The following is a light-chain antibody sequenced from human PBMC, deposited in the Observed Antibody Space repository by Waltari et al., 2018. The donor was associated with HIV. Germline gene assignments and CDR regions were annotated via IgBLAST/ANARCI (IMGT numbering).Light chain of an antibody. CDR1: QDISNY. Sequence: DIQLTQSPSFLSASVRDRVTITCRASQDISNYLAWYQQKPGTAPKLLIYAASTLHSGVPSRFSGSGSGTELTLTINSLQPEDFASYYCQQLNSDPFTFGPGTKVEMK. CDR2: AAS. V-gene: IGKV1-9*01. CDR3: QQLNSDPFT. J-gene: IGKJ3*01.